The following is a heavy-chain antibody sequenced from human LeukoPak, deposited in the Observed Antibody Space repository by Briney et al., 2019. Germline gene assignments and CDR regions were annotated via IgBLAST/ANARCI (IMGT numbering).Heavy chain of an antibody. Sequence: ASVKVSCKASGYTFTSYYMHWVRQAPGQGLEWMGGIIPIFGTANYAQKFQGRVTITADKSTSTAYMELSSLRSEDTAVYYCARGPSDTYYYYYYMDVWGKGTTVTVSS. V-gene: IGHV1-69*06. J-gene: IGHJ6*03. CDR2: IIPIFGTA. CDR3: ARGPSDTYYYYYYMDV. CDR1: GYTFTSYY.